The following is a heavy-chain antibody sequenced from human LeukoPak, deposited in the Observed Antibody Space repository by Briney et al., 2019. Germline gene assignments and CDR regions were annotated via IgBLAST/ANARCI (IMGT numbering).Heavy chain of an antibody. CDR1: GYTFTGYY. D-gene: IGHD3-22*01. V-gene: IGHV1-2*02. J-gene: IGHJ4*02. Sequence: ASVKVSCKASGYTFTGYYMHWVRQAPGQGLEWMGWINPNSGGTNYAQKFQGRVTMTRDTSISTAYMELSSLRSEDTAVYYCARDTVSSGFDYWGQGTLVTVSS. CDR3: ARDTVSSGFDY. CDR2: INPNSGGT.